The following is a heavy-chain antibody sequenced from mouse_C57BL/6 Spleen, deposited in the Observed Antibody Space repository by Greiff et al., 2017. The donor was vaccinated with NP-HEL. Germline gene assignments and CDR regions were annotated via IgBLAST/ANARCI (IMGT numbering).Heavy chain of an antibody. CDR2: IRNKANGYTT. D-gene: IGHD3-3*01. Sequence: EVKLMESGGGLVQPGGSLSLSCAASGFTFTDYYMSWVRQPPGKALEWLGFIRNKANGYTTEYSASVKGRFTISRDNSQSILYLQMNALRAEDSATYYCARWDLGWYFDVWGTGTTVTVSS. V-gene: IGHV7-3*01. CDR1: GFTFTDYY. J-gene: IGHJ1*03. CDR3: ARWDLGWYFDV.